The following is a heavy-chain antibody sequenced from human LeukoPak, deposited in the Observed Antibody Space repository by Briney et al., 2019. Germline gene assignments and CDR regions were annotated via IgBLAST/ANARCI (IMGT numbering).Heavy chain of an antibody. D-gene: IGHD5-12*01. V-gene: IGHV1-2*02. Sequence: ASVKVSCKASGYTFTSYYMHWVRQAPGQGLEWMGWINPNSGGTNYAQKFQGRVTMTRDTSISTAYMGLSRLRSDDTAVYYCAIPTYSGYEFDYWGQGTLVTVSS. CDR3: AIPTYSGYEFDY. CDR1: GYTFTSYY. CDR2: INPNSGGT. J-gene: IGHJ4*02.